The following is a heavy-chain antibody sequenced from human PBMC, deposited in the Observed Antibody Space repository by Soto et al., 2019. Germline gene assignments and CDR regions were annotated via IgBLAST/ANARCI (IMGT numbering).Heavy chain of an antibody. V-gene: IGHV4-4*07. Sequence: LSLTCRVSGDSINTYYWSWIRQSAGKGLEWIGRTYITGDTNYNPSLKSRVTMSVDTSKNQLSLQLSSVTAADTAVYYCAREYTETVDGPTPFYFDYWGQGTPVTVSS. J-gene: IGHJ4*02. CDR3: AREYTETVDGPTPFYFDY. CDR1: GDSINTYY. D-gene: IGHD6-19*01. CDR2: TYITGDT.